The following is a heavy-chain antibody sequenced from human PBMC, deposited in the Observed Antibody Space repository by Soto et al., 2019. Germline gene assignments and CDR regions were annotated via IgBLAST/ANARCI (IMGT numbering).Heavy chain of an antibody. D-gene: IGHD3-10*01. J-gene: IGHJ3*02. CDR2: ISAYNGNT. CDR1: GYTLTSYG. CDR3: ATVSGYYGSGSYDAFDI. Sequence: GASVKVSCKASGYTLTSYGISWVRQAPGQGLEWMGWISAYNGNTNYAQKLQGRVTMTTDTSTSTAYMELSSLRSEDTAVYYCATVSGYYGSGSYDAFDIWGQGTMVTVSS. V-gene: IGHV1-18*01.